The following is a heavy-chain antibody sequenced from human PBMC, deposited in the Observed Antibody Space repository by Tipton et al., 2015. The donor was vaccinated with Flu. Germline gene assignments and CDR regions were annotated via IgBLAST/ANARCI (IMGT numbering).Heavy chain of an antibody. CDR1: GGAIGGTY. CDR2: IYYRGSS. J-gene: IGHJ4*02. D-gene: IGHD2-8*02. V-gene: IGHV4-59*01. CDR3: ARGQGTGNNVYFDH. Sequence: GLVKPSETLSLTCVVSGGAIGGTYWTWFRQPPGKGLEWIGYIYYRGSSRSNPSLKSRVTISLDTSKNHVSLNLTSVTAADTAVYYCARGQGTGNNVYFDHWGQGTLVTVSP.